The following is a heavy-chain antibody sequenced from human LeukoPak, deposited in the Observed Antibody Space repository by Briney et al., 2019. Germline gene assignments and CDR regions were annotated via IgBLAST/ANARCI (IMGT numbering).Heavy chain of an antibody. D-gene: IGHD6-19*01. CDR3: ARCEDSSGWWYFNY. CDR1: GDSVSSNSAA. J-gene: IGHJ4*01. V-gene: IGHV6-1*01. CDR2: TYYRSKWYN. Sequence: SQTLSLTCAISGDSVSSNSAAWNWIRQSPSRGLEWLGRTYYRSKWYNDYAVSVKSRITINPDTSKNQFSLQLKSVTPEDTSIYYCARCEDSSGWWYFNYWGQGTLVTVSS.